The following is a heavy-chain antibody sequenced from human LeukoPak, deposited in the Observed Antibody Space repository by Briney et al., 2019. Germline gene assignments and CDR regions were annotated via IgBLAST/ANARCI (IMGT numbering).Heavy chain of an antibody. CDR3: ATRYYYDSSGYPIEDLRFQH. CDR2: IYYSGST. J-gene: IGHJ1*01. Sequence: PSETLSLTCTVSGGSISSGDYYWSWIRQPPGKGLEWIGYIYYSGSTYYNPSLKSRVTISVDTSKNQFSLKLSSVTAADTAVYYCATRYYYDSSGYPIEDLRFQHWGQGTLVTVSS. V-gene: IGHV4-30-4*08. CDR1: GGSISSGDYY. D-gene: IGHD3-22*01.